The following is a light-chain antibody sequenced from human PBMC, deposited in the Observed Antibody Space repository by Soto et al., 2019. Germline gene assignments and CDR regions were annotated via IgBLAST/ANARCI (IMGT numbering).Light chain of an antibody. J-gene: IGKJ4*01. Sequence: EIVLTQSPGTLSLSPGERATLSCRASQSVSSNYLAWYQQKAGQAPRLLIYDASNRATGIPDRFSGSGSGTDFTLTISNLEPEDSAVYYCQQRSIWPLTFGGGTKVDIK. CDR1: QSVSSNY. CDR2: DAS. V-gene: IGKV3D-20*02. CDR3: QQRSIWPLT.